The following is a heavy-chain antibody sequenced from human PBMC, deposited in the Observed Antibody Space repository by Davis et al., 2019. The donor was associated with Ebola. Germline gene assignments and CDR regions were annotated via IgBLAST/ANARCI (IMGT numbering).Heavy chain of an antibody. Sequence: SETLSLTCTVSGGSISSYYWGWIRQPPGKGLEWIGSIYYSGSTYYNRPLKSRVTISIDTSKNQFSLKLSSVTAADTAVYYCARSGSYYEIDCWGQGTLVTVSS. CDR2: IYYSGST. J-gene: IGHJ4*02. CDR3: ARSGSYYEIDC. V-gene: IGHV4-39*01. D-gene: IGHD1-26*01. CDR1: GGSISSYY.